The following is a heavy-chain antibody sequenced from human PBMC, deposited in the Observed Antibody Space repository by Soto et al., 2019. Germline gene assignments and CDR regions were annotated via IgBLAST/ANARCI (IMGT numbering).Heavy chain of an antibody. Sequence: VKVSCKASGGTFSSYTISWVRQAPGQGLEWMGRIIPILGIANYAQKFQGRVTITADKSTSTAHMELSSLRSEDTAVYYCARSSITMIAGFDYWGQGTLVTVPQ. V-gene: IGHV1-69*02. D-gene: IGHD3-22*01. J-gene: IGHJ4*02. CDR1: GGTFSSYT. CDR2: IIPILGIA. CDR3: ARSSITMIAGFDY.